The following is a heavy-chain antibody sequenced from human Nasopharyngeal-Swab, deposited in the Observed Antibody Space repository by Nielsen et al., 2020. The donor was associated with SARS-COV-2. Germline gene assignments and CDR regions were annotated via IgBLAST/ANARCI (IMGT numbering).Heavy chain of an antibody. J-gene: IGHJ4*02. D-gene: IGHD6-6*01. Sequence: SQTLSLTCAISGDSVSSNSAAWPWLRQSPSRGLEWLGRTYYRSKWYNDYAVSVKSRITINPDTSKNQFSLQLNSVTPEDTAVYYCARDREAARWPFDYWGQGTLVTVSS. CDR2: TYYRSKWYN. CDR3: ARDREAARWPFDY. CDR1: GDSVSSNSAA. V-gene: IGHV6-1*01.